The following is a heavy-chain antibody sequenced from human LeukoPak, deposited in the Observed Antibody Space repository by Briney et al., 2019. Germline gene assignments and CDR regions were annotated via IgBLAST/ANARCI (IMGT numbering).Heavy chain of an antibody. Sequence: PSETLSLTCAVYGGSFSGYYWSWIRQPPGKGLEWIGEINHSGSTNYNPSLKSRVTISVDTSKNQFSLKLSSVTAADTAVYYCARDKYDSSGVLDYWGQGTLVTVSS. CDR1: GGSFSGYY. CDR2: INHSGST. V-gene: IGHV4-34*01. J-gene: IGHJ4*02. CDR3: ARDKYDSSGVLDY. D-gene: IGHD3-22*01.